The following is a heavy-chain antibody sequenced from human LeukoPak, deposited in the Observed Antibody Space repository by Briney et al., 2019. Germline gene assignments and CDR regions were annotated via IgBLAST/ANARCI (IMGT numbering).Heavy chain of an antibody. Sequence: ASGKVSCKASGGTFSSYAISWVRQAPGQGLEWMGGIIPIFGTANYAQKFQGRVTITTDESTSTAYMELSSLRSEDTAVYYCARSNHAAAGDYWGQGTLVTVSS. CDR2: IIPIFGTA. CDR3: ARSNHAAAGDY. V-gene: IGHV1-69*05. CDR1: GGTFSSYA. D-gene: IGHD6-13*01. J-gene: IGHJ4*02.